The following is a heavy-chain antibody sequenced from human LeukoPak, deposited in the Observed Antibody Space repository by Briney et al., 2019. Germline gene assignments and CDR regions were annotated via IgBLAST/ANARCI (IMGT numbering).Heavy chain of an antibody. V-gene: IGHV4-34*01. CDR1: GVSFSGYY. D-gene: IGHD6-19*01. CDR3: ARRKRLVRERYFDY. Sequence: SETLSLTCAVYGVSFSGYYWSWIRQPPGKGLEWIGEINHSGSTNYNPSLKSRVTISVDTSKNQFSLKLSSVTAADTAVYYCARRKRLVRERYFDYWGQGTLVTVSS. J-gene: IGHJ4*02. CDR2: INHSGST.